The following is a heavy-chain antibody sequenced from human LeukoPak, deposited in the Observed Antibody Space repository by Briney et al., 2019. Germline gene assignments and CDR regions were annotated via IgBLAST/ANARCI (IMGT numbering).Heavy chain of an antibody. D-gene: IGHD3-10*01. CDR3: VKHSLYYYGSGTYFDY. J-gene: IGHJ4*02. Sequence: PGGSLRLSCAASGCTFSTYGMGWVLQAPGKGLEWVSSISYSDDSTYYADSVKGRFTISRDNSKNTLSLQMNSQRAEDTAVYYCVKHSLYYYGSGTYFDYWGQGTLVTVSS. CDR2: ISYSDDST. CDR1: GCTFSTYG. V-gene: IGHV3-23*01.